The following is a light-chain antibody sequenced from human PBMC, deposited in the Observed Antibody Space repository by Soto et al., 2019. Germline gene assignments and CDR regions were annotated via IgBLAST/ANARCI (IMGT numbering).Light chain of an antibody. CDR2: KAS. J-gene: IGKJ4*01. CDR1: QSISSW. CDR3: QQYNSYPLT. Sequence: DIPMTQSPSTLSASVGDRVTITCRASQSISSWLAWYQQKPGKAPKLLIYKASSLESGVPSRFSGSGSGTEFTLTISSLQPDGFATYYCQQYNSYPLTFGGGTKVEIK. V-gene: IGKV1-5*03.